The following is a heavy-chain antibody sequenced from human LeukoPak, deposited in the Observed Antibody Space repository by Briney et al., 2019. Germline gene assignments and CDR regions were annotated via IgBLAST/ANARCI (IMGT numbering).Heavy chain of an antibody. CDR3: ARDLGDDAFDI. Sequence: GGSLRLSCPASGFTVSSNYMSWVRQAPGKGLEWVSVIYSGGSTYYADSVKGRFTISRDNSKNTLYLQMNSLRAEDTAVYYCARDLGDDAFDIWGQGTMVTVSS. CDR1: GFTVSSNY. V-gene: IGHV3-66*01. J-gene: IGHJ3*02. CDR2: IYSGGST.